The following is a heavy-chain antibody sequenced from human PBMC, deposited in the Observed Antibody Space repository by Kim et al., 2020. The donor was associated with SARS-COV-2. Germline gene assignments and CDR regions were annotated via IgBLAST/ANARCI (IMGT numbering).Heavy chain of an antibody. CDR1: GFTFSSYE. CDR2: ISSSGSTI. Sequence: GGSLRLSCAASGFTFSSYEMNWVRQAPGKGLEWVSYISSSGSTIYYADSVKGRFTISRDNAKNSLYLQMNSLRAEDTAVYYCARDGSLSSGWSYYYYGMDVWGQGTTVTVSS. D-gene: IGHD6-19*01. V-gene: IGHV3-48*03. CDR3: ARDGSLSSGWSYYYYGMDV. J-gene: IGHJ6*02.